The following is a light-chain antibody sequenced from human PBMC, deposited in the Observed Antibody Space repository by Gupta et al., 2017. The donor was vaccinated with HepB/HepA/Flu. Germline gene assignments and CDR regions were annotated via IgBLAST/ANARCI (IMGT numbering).Light chain of an antibody. CDR2: GAS. CDR1: QSINSNY. J-gene: IGKJ1*01. V-gene: IGKV3-20*01. CDR3: QHYGTSPPWT. Sequence: SVLTQPPATLSLSPGERATLSCTASQSINSNYLAGYQQKPGQAPRVLISGASSRATGIPDRCSGSGSGTDFTLTIIRLEPADFAVYFCQHYGTSPPWTFGQGTKVEIK.